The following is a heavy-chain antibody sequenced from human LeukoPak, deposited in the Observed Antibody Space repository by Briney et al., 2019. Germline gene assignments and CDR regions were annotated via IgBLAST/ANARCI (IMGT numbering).Heavy chain of an antibody. CDR2: IYHSGST. J-gene: IGHJ4*02. V-gene: IGHV4-4*02. CDR3: ARHAYGSGSYSHFDY. D-gene: IGHD3-10*01. Sequence: PSETLSLTCAVSGGSISSSNWWSWVRQPPGKGLEWIGEIYHSGSTNYNPSLKSRVTISVDKSKNQFSLKLSSVTAADTAVYYCARHAYGSGSYSHFDYWGQGTLVTVSS. CDR1: GGSISSSNW.